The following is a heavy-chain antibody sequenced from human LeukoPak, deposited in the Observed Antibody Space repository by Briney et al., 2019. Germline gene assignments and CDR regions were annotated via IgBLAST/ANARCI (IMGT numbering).Heavy chain of an antibody. CDR1: GGSFSGYY. CDR3: ARQVVPAAPGAFDI. D-gene: IGHD2-2*01. J-gene: IGHJ3*02. CDR2: IYHSGST. V-gene: IGHV4-38-2*01. Sequence: PSETLSLTCAVYGGSFSGYYWCWIRQPPGKGLEWIGSIYHSGSTYYNPSLKSRVTISVDTSKNQFSLKLSSVTAADTAVYYCARQVVPAAPGAFDIWGQGTMVTVSS.